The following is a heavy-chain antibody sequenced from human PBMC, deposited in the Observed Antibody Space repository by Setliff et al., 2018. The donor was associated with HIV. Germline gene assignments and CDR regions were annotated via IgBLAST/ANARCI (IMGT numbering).Heavy chain of an antibody. D-gene: IGHD3-22*01. CDR2: IYYSGST. CDR1: GGSISSYY. J-gene: IGHJ4*02. CDR3: AKGLDYVDSSGYSYFRL. V-gene: IGHV4-59*08. Sequence: SETLSLTCTVSGGSISSYYWSWIRQPPGKGLEWIGYIYYSGSTNYNPSLKSRVTISVDTSKDQLSLKLSSVTAADTAIYYCAKGLDYVDSSGYSYFRLWGQGTQVTVSS.